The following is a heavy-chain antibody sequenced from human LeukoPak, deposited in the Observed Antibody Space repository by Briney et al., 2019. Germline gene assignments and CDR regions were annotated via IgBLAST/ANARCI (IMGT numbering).Heavy chain of an antibody. CDR3: AREVVPAARANWFDP. Sequence: PGGSLRRSCAASGFTCDDYAMHWVRQAPGKGLEWVSGISWNSGSIGYADSVKGRFTISRDNAKNSLYLQMNSLRAEDTALYYCAREVVPAARANWFDPWGQGTLVTVSS. CDR1: GFTCDDYA. J-gene: IGHJ5*02. CDR2: ISWNSGSI. V-gene: IGHV3-9*01. D-gene: IGHD2-2*01.